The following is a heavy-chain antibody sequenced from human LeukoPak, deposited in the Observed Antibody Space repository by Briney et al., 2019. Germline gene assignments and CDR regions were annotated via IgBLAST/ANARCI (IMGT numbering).Heavy chain of an antibody. J-gene: IGHJ4*02. CDR3: AKDYYGSGRYQGPFDY. Sequence: GGSLRLSCAASGFTFSSYAMSWVRQAPGKGLEWVSAISGSGGSTYYADSVKGRFTISRDNSKNTLYLQMNSLRAEDTAVYYCAKDYYGSGRYQGPFDYWGQGTLVTVSS. V-gene: IGHV3-23*01. D-gene: IGHD3-10*01. CDR1: GFTFSSYA. CDR2: ISGSGGST.